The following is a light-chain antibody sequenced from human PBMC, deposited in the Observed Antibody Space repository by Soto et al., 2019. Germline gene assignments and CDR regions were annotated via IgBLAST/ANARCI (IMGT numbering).Light chain of an antibody. CDR1: SSDVGGYNY. Sequence: QLVLTRPASVSGSPGQSITISCTGTSSDVGGYNYVSWYQQHPGKAPKLMIYEVSNRPSGVSNRFSGSKSGNTASLTISGLQAEDEADYYCSSYTSSSTPYVFGTGTKLTVL. J-gene: IGLJ1*01. CDR2: EVS. V-gene: IGLV2-14*01. CDR3: SSYTSSSTPYV.